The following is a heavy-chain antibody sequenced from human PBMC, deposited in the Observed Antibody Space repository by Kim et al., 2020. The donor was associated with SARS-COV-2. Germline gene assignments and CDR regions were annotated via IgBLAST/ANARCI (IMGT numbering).Heavy chain of an antibody. Sequence: SETLSLTCTVSGGSISSSSYYWGWIRQPPGKGLEWIGSIYYSGSTYYNPSLKSRVTISVDTSKNQFSLKLSSVTAADTAVYYCARQDGSGSYSLVYFDYWGQGTLVTVSS. V-gene: IGHV4-39*01. CDR1: GGSISSSSYY. CDR2: IYYSGST. D-gene: IGHD3-10*01. J-gene: IGHJ4*02. CDR3: ARQDGSGSYSLVYFDY.